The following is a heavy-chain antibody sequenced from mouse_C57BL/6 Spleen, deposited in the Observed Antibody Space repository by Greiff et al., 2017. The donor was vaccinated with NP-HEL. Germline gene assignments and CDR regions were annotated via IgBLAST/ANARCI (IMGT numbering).Heavy chain of an antibody. CDR3: ARAYGLDY. D-gene: IGHD2-10*02. CDR2: INPNNGGT. Sequence: VQLQQSGPELVKPGASVKISCKASGYTFTDYYMNWVKQSHGKSLEWIGDINPNNGGTSYNQKFKGKATLTVDKSSSTAYMELRSLTSEDSAVYYCARAYGLDYWGQGTTLTVSS. V-gene: IGHV1-26*01. J-gene: IGHJ2*01. CDR1: GYTFTDYY.